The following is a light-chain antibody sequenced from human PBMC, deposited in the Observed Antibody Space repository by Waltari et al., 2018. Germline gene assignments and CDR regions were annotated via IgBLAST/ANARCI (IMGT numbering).Light chain of an antibody. CDR2: GAS. Sequence: EIVMTQSPATLSVSPGERATLSCRASQSVSSNLAWYQQKPVQAPRLLIYGASTRATGIPARFSGSGSGKEFTLTISSLQSEDFAVYYCQQYNNWSFTFGPGTKVDIK. CDR1: QSVSSN. CDR3: QQYNNWSFT. J-gene: IGKJ3*01. V-gene: IGKV3-15*01.